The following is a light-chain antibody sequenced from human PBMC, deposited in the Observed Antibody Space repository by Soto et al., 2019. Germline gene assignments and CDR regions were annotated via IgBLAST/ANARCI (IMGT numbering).Light chain of an antibody. J-gene: IGLJ1*01. CDR3: AAWDDSRNGYV. Sequence: QSVLTQPPSASGTPGHIVTISCSGSSSNIGSNTVNWYQQLPGTAPKLLIYSNNQRPSGVPDRFSGSKSGTSASLAISGLQSEDEADYYCAAWDDSRNGYVFGTGTKVTVL. CDR2: SNN. CDR1: SSNIGSNT. V-gene: IGLV1-44*01.